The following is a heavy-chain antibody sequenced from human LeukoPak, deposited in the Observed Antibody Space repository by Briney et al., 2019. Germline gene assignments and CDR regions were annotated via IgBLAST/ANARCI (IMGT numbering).Heavy chain of an antibody. V-gene: IGHV3-23*01. J-gene: IGHJ4*02. CDR1: GFTFSSYG. Sequence: PGGSLRLSCAASGFTFSSYGMSWVRHAPGKGLEWVSAISGSGGSTYYADSVKGRFTISRDNSKNTLYLQMNSLRAEDTAVYYCAKGGYYDSSGYYFATATLYFDYWGQGTLVTVSS. CDR2: ISGSGGST. D-gene: IGHD3-22*01. CDR3: AKGGYYDSSGYYFATATLYFDY.